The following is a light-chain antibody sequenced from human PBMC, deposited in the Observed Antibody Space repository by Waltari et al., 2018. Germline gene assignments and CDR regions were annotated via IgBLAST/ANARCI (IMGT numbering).Light chain of an antibody. V-gene: IGLV2-14*03. CDR1: SSDIGGYNY. J-gene: IGLJ3*02. Sequence: QSALTQPASVSGSPGQSITISCTGTSSDIGGYNYVSWYQQHPGKAPKLMIYDVSKRPSGASIRFSGSKSGSTASLTISGLQAEDEAEYYCSSYTSSSTWVFGGGTKLTVL. CDR3: SSYTSSSTWV. CDR2: DVS.